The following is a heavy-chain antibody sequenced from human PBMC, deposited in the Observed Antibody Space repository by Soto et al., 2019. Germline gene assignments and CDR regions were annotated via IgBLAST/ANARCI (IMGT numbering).Heavy chain of an antibody. D-gene: IGHD5-12*01. CDR2: ISAYNGNT. CDR1: GYTFTSYG. CDR3: ARESLRGYSCYGGYNWFDP. Sequence: ASVKVSCKASGYTFTSYGISWVRQAPGQGLEWMGWISAYNGNTNYAQKLQGRVTMTTDTSTSTAYMELRSLRSDDTAVYYCARESLRGYSCYGGYNWFDPWGQGSLVTVSS. J-gene: IGHJ5*02. V-gene: IGHV1-18*01.